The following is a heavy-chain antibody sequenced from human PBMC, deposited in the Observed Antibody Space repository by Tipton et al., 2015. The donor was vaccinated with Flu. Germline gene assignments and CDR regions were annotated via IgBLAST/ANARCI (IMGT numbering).Heavy chain of an antibody. D-gene: IGHD3-22*01. CDR3: ARDSLVIPLDY. CDR1: GFIFSSYW. Sequence: RSLRLSCAASGFIFSSYWMHWVRQAPGRGLEWVAIIWYDGSKKYYADSVKGRFTISRDTSRNTLYLQMNNLRAEDTAVYYCARDSLVIPLDYWGQGTLVTVSS. CDR2: IWYDGSKK. J-gene: IGHJ4*02. V-gene: IGHV3-33*08.